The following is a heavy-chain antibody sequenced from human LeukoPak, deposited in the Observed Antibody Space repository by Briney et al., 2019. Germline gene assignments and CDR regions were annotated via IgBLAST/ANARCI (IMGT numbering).Heavy chain of an antibody. CDR1: GFTFSSYG. Sequence: PGRSLRLSCAASGFTFSSYGMHWVRQAPGKGLEWVAVISYDGSNKYYADSVQGRFTISRDNSKNTLYLQMNSLRAEDTAVYYCAKGSAVADINFDYWGQGTLVTVSS. J-gene: IGHJ4*02. V-gene: IGHV3-30*18. CDR3: AKGSAVADINFDY. CDR2: ISYDGSNK. D-gene: IGHD6-19*01.